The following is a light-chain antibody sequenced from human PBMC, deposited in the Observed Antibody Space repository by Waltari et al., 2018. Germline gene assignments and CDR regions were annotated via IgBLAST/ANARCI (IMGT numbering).Light chain of an antibody. CDR3: SSYRSSNNVV. V-gene: IGLV2-14*01. CDR2: EVT. J-gene: IGLJ2*01. Sequence: QSALTQPASVSGSPGQSITISCIGTGRDIGTYNYVSWYQQYPGKAPKLLICEVTKRPSVVFHRFSGSKSGNTASLTISGLQAEDEAHYYCSSYRSSNNVVCGGGTKVTVL. CDR1: GRDIGTYNY.